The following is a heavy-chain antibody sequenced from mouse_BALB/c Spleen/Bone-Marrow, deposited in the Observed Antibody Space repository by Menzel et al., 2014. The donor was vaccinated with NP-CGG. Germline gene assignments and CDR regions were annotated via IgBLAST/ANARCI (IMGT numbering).Heavy chain of an antibody. CDR1: GFNIKDTY. CDR3: SRGTRYYFDY. V-gene: IGHV14-3*02. J-gene: IGHJ2*01. Sequence: DVQLQESGAELVKPGASVKLSCTTSGFNIKDTYIHWVKRRPEQGLDWIGRIDPADDTTIYDPKFQDKATITTDTSSSMAYLQLSSLTSKDAAVYFCSRGTRYYFDYWGQGTTLTVSS. D-gene: IGHD1-1*01. CDR2: IDPADDTT.